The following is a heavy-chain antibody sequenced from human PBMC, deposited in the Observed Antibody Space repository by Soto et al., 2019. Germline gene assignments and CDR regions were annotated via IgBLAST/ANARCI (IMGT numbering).Heavy chain of an antibody. V-gene: IGHV1-18*04. Sequence: ASVNVSFKASGYTFTSYCISWVRQAPGQWLELMGWITTYTGNTNYAQKLQGRVTVTTDTSTSTAYMELRSLRSDDTAVYYCARSVVRYFDWFPVGPPNVMDVWGQGTTVTVSS. CDR1: GYTFTSYC. CDR3: ARSVVRYFDWFPVGPPNVMDV. J-gene: IGHJ6*02. CDR2: ITTYTGNT. D-gene: IGHD3-9*01.